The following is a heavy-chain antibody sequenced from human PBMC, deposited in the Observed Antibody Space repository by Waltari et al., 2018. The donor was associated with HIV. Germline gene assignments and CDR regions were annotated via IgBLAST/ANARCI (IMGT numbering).Heavy chain of an antibody. CDR2: VNPSSGAT. V-gene: IGHV1-2*01. Sequence: QVQLVQSGAEVKKPGASVKVSCKASGYTFTGYYMHWVRQAPGQGLEWMGGVNPSSGATNYAQKFQGSVTSTRDTSMSTASRELNSLGSHDTAVYYCARPLPDCSTSSCPYFDPWGQGTLVTVSS. D-gene: IGHD2-2*01. CDR1: GYTFTGYY. CDR3: ARPLPDCSTSSCPYFDP. J-gene: IGHJ5*02.